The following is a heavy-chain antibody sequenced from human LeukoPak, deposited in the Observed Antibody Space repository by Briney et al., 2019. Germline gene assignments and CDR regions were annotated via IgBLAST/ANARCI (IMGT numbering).Heavy chain of an antibody. Sequence: SETLSLTCAVYGGSFSGYYWSWIRQPPVKGLEWIGEINHSGGTNYNPSLKSRVTISVDTSKNQFSLKLSSVTAADTAVYYCARGEIQRYSSSWYGGNTLYYFDYWGQGTLVTVSS. J-gene: IGHJ4*02. V-gene: IGHV4-34*01. CDR2: INHSGGT. CDR3: ARGEIQRYSSSWYGGNTLYYFDY. CDR1: GGSFSGYY. D-gene: IGHD6-13*01.